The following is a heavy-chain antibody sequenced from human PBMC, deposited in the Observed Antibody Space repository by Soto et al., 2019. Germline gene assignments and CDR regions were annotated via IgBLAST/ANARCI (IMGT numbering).Heavy chain of an antibody. CDR2: IYYSGST. J-gene: IGHJ4*02. V-gene: IGHV4-59*01. Sequence: SETLSLTCTVCGGSISSDYWSWIRQPPGKGLEWIAYIYYSGSTNYNPSLKSRDAISGDTSKNQFSLKLSSVTAADTAVYYCARTVIGGFDYWGQGTLVTVSS. CDR1: GGSISSDY. CDR3: ARTVIGGFDY. D-gene: IGHD3-16*02.